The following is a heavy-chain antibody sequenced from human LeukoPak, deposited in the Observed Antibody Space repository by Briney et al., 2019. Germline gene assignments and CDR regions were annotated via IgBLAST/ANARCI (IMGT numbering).Heavy chain of an antibody. CDR3: ARVMGQRGVIVLVELGSWYYYYYMDV. CDR2: INPNSGGT. J-gene: IGHJ6*03. V-gene: IGHV1-2*02. CDR1: GYTFTGYY. D-gene: IGHD2/OR15-2a*01. Sequence: GASVKVSCKASGYTFTGYYMHWVRQAPGQGLEWMGWINPNSGGTNYAQKFQGRVTMTRDTSISTAYMELSRLRSDDTAVYYCARVMGQRGVIVLVELGSWYYYYYMDVWGKGTTVTVSS.